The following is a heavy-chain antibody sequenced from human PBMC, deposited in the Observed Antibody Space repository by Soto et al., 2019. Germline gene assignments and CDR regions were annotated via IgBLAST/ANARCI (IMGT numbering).Heavy chain of an antibody. CDR1: GGSISNTDYY. Sequence: SETLSLTCTVSGGSISNTDYYWGWVRQPPGKGLEWIGTVYYNGATQYNPSLKSRVTLSADTSKNHFSLKLTSVTAADTAVYYCARELRGYPGPPSSDYWGQGTLVTVSS. CDR2: VYYNGAT. V-gene: IGHV4-39*02. J-gene: IGHJ4*02. D-gene: IGHD2-15*01. CDR3: ARELRGYPGPPSSDY.